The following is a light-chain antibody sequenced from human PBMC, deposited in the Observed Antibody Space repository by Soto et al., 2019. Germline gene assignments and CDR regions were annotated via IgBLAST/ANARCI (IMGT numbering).Light chain of an antibody. CDR2: DVS. CDR3: NSYRTVSTYV. J-gene: IGLJ1*01. CDR1: SSDIGGYNF. V-gene: IGLV2-14*03. Sequence: QSALTQPASVSGSPGQSITISCTGTSSDIGGYNFVSWYQHHPGKAPKLLIHDVSNRPSGVSSRFSGSKSGHTASLTISGLQAEDEADYYCNSYRTVSTYVFGTGTKLTVL.